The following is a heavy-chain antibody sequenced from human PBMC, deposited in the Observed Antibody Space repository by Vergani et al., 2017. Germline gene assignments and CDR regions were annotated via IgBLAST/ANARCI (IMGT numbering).Heavy chain of an antibody. Sequence: QLVQSGPEVKKPGTSVKVSCKASGFTFSSYAISWVRQAPGQGLEWMGGIIPIFGTANYAQKFQGRVTITADESTSTAYMELSSLRSEDTAVYYCARGQRAVLRYFDWLLPYWGQGTLVTVSS. CDR2: IIPIFGTA. D-gene: IGHD3-9*01. V-gene: IGHV1-69*01. CDR1: GFTFSSYA. J-gene: IGHJ4*02. CDR3: ARGQRAVLRYFDWLLPY.